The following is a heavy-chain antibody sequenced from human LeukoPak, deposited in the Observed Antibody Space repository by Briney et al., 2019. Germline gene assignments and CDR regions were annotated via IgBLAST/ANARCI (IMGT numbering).Heavy chain of an antibody. CDR1: GFTFSSYW. CDR3: AKEHSGWYSDWFDP. Sequence: GGSLRLSCAASGFTFSSYWMSWVRQAPGKGLEWVANIKQDGSEKYYVDSVKGRFTISRDNAKNSLYLQMNSLRAEDTAVYYCAKEHSGWYSDWFDPWGQGTLVTVSS. J-gene: IGHJ5*02. CDR2: IKQDGSEK. D-gene: IGHD6-19*01. V-gene: IGHV3-7*01.